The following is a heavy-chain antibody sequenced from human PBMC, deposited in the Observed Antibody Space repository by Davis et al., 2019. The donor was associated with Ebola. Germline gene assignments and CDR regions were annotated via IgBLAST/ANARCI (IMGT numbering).Heavy chain of an antibody. CDR2: IIPILGIA. CDR1: GGTFSSYT. D-gene: IGHD2-8*01. CDR3: AGGEYPYCTNGVCYNY. Sequence: AASVKVSCKASGGTFSSYTISWVRQAPGQGLEWMGRIIPILGIANYAQKFQGRVTITADKSTSTAYMELSSLRSEDTAVYYCAGGEYPYCTNGVCYNYWGQGTLVTVSS. V-gene: IGHV1-69*02. J-gene: IGHJ4*02.